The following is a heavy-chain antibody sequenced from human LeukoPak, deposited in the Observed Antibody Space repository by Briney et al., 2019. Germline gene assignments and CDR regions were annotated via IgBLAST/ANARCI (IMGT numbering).Heavy chain of an antibody. V-gene: IGHV3-23*01. CDR2: ISGGGGST. CDR1: GFTFSSYA. Sequence: GGSLRLSCAASGFTFSSYAMSWVRQAPGKGLEWVSDISGGGGSTYYADSVKGRFTISRDNSKDTLYLQLNSLRAEDTAVYYCAKAGTYKILTGYSPHLDYWGQGTLVTVSS. D-gene: IGHD3-9*01. CDR3: AKAGTYKILTGYSPHLDY. J-gene: IGHJ4*02.